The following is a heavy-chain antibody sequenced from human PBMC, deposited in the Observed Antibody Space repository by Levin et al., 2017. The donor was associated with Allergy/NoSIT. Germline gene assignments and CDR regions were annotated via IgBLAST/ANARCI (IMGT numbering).Heavy chain of an antibody. V-gene: IGHV3-23*01. Sequence: GGSLRLSCTASGFIFKNYAMSWVRQAPGKSLEWVSSISGRGIGTYYPDSLKGRFTISRDNSKNLVYLQLNGLTAEDTATYYCAKEDSGGYFGYESWGQGTLVTVSS. CDR2: ISGRGIGT. CDR1: GFIFKNYA. D-gene: IGHD3-22*01. J-gene: IGHJ4*02. CDR3: AKEDSGGYFGYES.